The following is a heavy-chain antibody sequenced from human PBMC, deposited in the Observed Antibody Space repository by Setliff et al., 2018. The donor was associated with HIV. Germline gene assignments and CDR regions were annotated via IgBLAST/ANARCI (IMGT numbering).Heavy chain of an antibody. CDR2: ISYSGNT. J-gene: IGHJ1*01. V-gene: IGHV4-39*07. CDR3: ARVPTSSWYVTTQRTKEYFHH. D-gene: IGHD6-13*01. CDR1: GGSIKSSSYY. Sequence: SETLSLTCTFSGGSIKSSSYYWGWIRQPPGKGLEWIGSISYSGNTYYNPSLKSRVTISEDTSRNQFSLRLSSVTAADTAIYYCARVPTSSWYVTTQRTKEYFHHWGQGTLVTVSS.